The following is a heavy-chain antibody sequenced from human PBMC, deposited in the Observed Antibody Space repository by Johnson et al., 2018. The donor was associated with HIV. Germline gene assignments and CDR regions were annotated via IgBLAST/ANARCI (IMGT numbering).Heavy chain of an antibody. CDR3: ARPSVVTTLTTTPGAFDS. CDR2: ITSSGRTT. Sequence: QVQLVESGGGLVKPGGSLRLSCAASGFTFSDYYMSWIRQAPGKGLEWVSYITSSGRTTYYADSVKGRFTISRDNSKSMLYLQMNSLRAEDTAVYYCARPSVVTTLTTTPGAFDSWGQGTMVTVSS. V-gene: IGHV3-11*04. J-gene: IGHJ3*02. CDR1: GFTFSDYY. D-gene: IGHD4-17*01.